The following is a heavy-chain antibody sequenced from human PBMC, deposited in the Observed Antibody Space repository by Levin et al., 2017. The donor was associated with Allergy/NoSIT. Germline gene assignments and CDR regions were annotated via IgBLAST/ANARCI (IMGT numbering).Heavy chain of an antibody. CDR2: ISSSSSYT. J-gene: IGHJ4*02. CDR3: ARDKYRGVTLIWGSSSFDY. D-gene: IGHD3-16*01. CDR1: GFTFSDYY. V-gene: IGHV3-11*06. Sequence: GGSLRLSCAASGFTFSDYYMSWIRQAPGKGLEWVSYISSSSSYTNYADSVKGRFTISRDNAKNSLYLQMNSLRAEDTAVYYCARDKYRGVTLIWGSSSFDYWGQGTLVTVSS.